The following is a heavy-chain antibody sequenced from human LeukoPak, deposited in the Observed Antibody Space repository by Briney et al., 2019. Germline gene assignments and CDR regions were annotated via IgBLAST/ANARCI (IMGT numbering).Heavy chain of an antibody. Sequence: ASVKVSCTASGGTFSIYAISWVRHAPGQGLEWMGGIIPIFGTANYTQKFQGRVTITADESTSTAYMKLSSLRSADTAVYYCAGGKAAGGYYFDYWGQGTLVTVSS. CDR3: AGGKAAGGYYFDY. J-gene: IGHJ4*02. V-gene: IGHV1-69*13. CDR1: GGTFSIYA. D-gene: IGHD6-13*01. CDR2: IIPIFGTA.